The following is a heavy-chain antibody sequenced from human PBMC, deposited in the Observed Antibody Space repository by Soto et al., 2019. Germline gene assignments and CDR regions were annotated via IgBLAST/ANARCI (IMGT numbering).Heavy chain of an antibody. CDR1: GFTFSSYD. CDR2: IGTAGDT. J-gene: IGHJ3*02. CDR3: ARLDISAAFDI. V-gene: IGHV3-13*01. Sequence: SGGSLRLSCAASGFTFSSYDMHWVRQATGKGLEWVSAIGTAGDTYYPGSVKGRFTISRENAKNSLYLQMNSLRAGDTAVYYCARLDISAAFDIWGQGTMVTVSS. D-gene: IGHD3-9*01.